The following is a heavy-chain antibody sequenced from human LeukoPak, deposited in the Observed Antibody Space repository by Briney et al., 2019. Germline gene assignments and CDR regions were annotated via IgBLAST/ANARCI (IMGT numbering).Heavy chain of an antibody. CDR3: AREGAVAGHFDY. CDR2: IYYSGST. Sequence: SETLSLTCTVSCGSISSYYWSWIRQPPGKGLEWLGYIYYSGSTTYTPSLKSRVTISVDTSKNQFSLKLSSVTAADTAVYYCAREGAVAGHFDYWGQGTLVTVSS. CDR1: CGSISSYY. D-gene: IGHD6-19*01. V-gene: IGHV4-59*01. J-gene: IGHJ4*02.